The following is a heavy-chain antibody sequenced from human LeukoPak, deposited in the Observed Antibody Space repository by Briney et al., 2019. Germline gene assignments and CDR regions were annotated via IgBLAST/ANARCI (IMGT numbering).Heavy chain of an antibody. V-gene: IGHV3-66*01. CDR1: GFIVTNNY. CDR2: VYSGGST. Sequence: GGSLRLSCTASGFIVTNNYINWVRQAPGKGLEWASLVYSGGSTYYADSVKGRFTISRDNSKNMVYLQMNSLRAEDTAMYYCARDPPAVLIDTYGWGQGTLVTVSS. J-gene: IGHJ4*02. D-gene: IGHD2-8*01. CDR3: ARDPPAVLIDTYG.